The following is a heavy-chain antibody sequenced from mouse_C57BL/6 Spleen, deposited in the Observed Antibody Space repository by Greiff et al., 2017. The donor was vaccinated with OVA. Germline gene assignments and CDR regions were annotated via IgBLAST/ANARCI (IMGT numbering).Heavy chain of an antibody. V-gene: IGHV1-31*01. CDR1: GYSFTGYY. CDR2: IYPYNGVS. Sequence: EVMLVESRPELVKPGASVKISCKASGYSFTGYYMHWVKQSHGNILDWIGYIYPYNGVSSYNQKFKGKATLTVDKSSSTAYMELRSLTSEDSAVYYCAIDTGTGAMDYWGQGTSVTVSS. CDR3: AIDTGTGAMDY. D-gene: IGHD4-1*01. J-gene: IGHJ4*01.